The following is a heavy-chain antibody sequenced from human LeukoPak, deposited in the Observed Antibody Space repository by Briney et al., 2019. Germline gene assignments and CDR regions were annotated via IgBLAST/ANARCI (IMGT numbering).Heavy chain of an antibody. CDR1: GTTFDSHY. Sequence: PGGSLRLSCAASGTTFDSHYMTWVRQTPEKRLEWVANINQDGSEKNYVDSVKGRFTISRDNAKKSLYLQMNSLRAEDTAVYYCASAAGWESAYWGQGTLVTVSS. J-gene: IGHJ4*02. CDR3: ASAAGWESAY. D-gene: IGHD1-26*01. V-gene: IGHV3-7*01. CDR2: INQDGSEK.